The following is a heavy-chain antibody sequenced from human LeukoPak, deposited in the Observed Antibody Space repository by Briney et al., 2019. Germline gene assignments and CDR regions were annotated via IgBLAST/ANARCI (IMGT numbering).Heavy chain of an antibody. D-gene: IGHD6-19*01. V-gene: IGHV4-59*01. J-gene: IGHJ2*01. Sequence: SETLSLTCTVSGGSISSYYWSRIRQPPGKGLEWIGYIYYSGSTNYNPSLKSRVTISVDTSKNQFSLKLSSVTAADTAVYYCASSSLYNWYFDLWGRGTLVTVSS. CDR1: GGSISSYY. CDR3: ASSSLYNWYFDL. CDR2: IYYSGST.